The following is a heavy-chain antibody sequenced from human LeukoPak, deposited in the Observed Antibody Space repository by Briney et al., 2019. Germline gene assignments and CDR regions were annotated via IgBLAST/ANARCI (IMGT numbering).Heavy chain of an antibody. V-gene: IGHV3-9*03. CDR2: ISWNSGSI. CDR3: ARGYGAGSSRFDY. CDR1: GFTFSSYW. D-gene: IGHD3-10*01. J-gene: IGHJ4*02. Sequence: GGSLRLSCAASGFTFSSYWMSWVRQAPGKGLEWVSGISWNSGSIGYADSVKGRFTISRDNAKNSLYLQMNSLRAEDMALYYCARGYGAGSSRFDYWGQGTLVTVSS.